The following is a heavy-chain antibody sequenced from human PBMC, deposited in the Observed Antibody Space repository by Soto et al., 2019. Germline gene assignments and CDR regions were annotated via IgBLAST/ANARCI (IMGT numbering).Heavy chain of an antibody. D-gene: IGHD6-19*01. J-gene: IGHJ4*02. V-gene: IGHV3-23*01. CDR3: AKDVRPGYSSGSDY. CDR2: ISGSGGGT. CDR1: GFTFSSYA. Sequence: GGSLRLSCAASGFTFSSYAMSWVRQAPGKGLEWVSAISGSGGGTYYADSVKGRFTISRDNSKNTLYLQMNSLRAEDTAVYYCAKDVRPGYSSGSDYWGQGTLVTVSS.